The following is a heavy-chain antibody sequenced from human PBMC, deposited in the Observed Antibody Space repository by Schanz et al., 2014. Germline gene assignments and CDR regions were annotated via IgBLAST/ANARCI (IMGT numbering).Heavy chain of an antibody. J-gene: IGHJ4*02. CDR3: AKDHPSSGWPAFDV. CDR1: GFTFNNFN. Sequence: EVQLVESGGGLVKPGGSLRLSCAASGFTFNNFNMTWMRQAPGKGLEWVSGINWNGGSTGYADSVKGRFTISRDNAKNLLYLQMNSLRADDSAIYYCAKDHPSSGWPAFDVWGQGTQVTVSS. CDR2: INWNGGST. V-gene: IGHV3-20*04. D-gene: IGHD6-19*01.